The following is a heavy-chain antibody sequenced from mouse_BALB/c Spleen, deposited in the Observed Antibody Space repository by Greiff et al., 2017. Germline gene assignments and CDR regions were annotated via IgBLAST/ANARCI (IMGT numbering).Heavy chain of an antibody. D-gene: IGHD2-1*01. CDR1: GFSLSRYS. CDR3: AKPYGNPYWYFDV. J-gene: IGHJ1*01. V-gene: IGHV2-6-4*01. CDR2: IWGGGST. Sequence: VKVVESGPGLVAPSQSLSITCTVSGFSLSRYSVHWVRQPPGKGLEWLGMIWGGGSTDYNSALKSRLSISKDNSKSQVFLKMNSLQTDDTAMYYCAKPYGNPYWYFDVWGAGTTVTVSS.